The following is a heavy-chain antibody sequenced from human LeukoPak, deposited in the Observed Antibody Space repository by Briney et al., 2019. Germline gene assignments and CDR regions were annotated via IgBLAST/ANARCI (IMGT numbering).Heavy chain of an antibody. CDR1: GYSISSGYY. Sequence: SETLSLTCAVSGYSISSGYYWSWIRQPPGKGLEWIGEINHSGSTNYNPSLKSRVTISVDTSKNQFSLKLSSVTAADTAVYYCARVRVGGYCSSTSCYTSDYWGQGTLVTVSS. CDR3: ARVRVGGYCSSTSCYTSDY. J-gene: IGHJ4*02. D-gene: IGHD2-2*02. CDR2: INHSGST. V-gene: IGHV4-34*01.